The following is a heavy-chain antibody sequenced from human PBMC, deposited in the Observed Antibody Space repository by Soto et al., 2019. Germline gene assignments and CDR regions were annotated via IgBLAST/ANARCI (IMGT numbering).Heavy chain of an antibody. V-gene: IGHV3-48*01. CDR1: GFTFSSYS. CDR3: ASGHHYEDRYVFDD. D-gene: IGHD3-16*01. J-gene: IGHJ4*02. CDR2: ISSSSSNK. Sequence: GGSLRLSCAASGFTFSSYSMHWVRQAPGKGLEWVSDISSSSSNKYYADSVKGRFTISRDNAKNSLYLQMNSLRAEDTAVYYCASGHHYEDRYVFDDWGQGTLVTVSS.